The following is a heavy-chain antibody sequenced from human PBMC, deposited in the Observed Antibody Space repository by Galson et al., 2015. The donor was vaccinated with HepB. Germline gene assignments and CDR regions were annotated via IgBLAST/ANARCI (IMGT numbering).Heavy chain of an antibody. J-gene: IGHJ4*02. CDR1: GGTFSSYT. CDR2: IIPILGIA. CDR3: ARRDGYNSLDY. Sequence: QSGAEVKKPGESLRISCKASGGTFSSYTISWVRQAPGQGLEWMGRIIPILGIANYAQKFQGRDTIIADKSTSTAYMELSSLRSEDTAVYYCARRDGYNSLDYWGQGTLVTVSS. V-gene: IGHV1-69*02. D-gene: IGHD5-24*01.